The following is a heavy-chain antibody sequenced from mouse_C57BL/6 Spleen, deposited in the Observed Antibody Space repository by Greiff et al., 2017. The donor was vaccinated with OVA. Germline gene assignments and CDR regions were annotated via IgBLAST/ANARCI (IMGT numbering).Heavy chain of an antibody. D-gene: IGHD1-1*01. Sequence: SGAELVRPGTSVKMSCKASGYTFTNYWIGWAKQRPGHGLEWIGDIYPGGGYTNYNEKFKGKATLTADKSSSTAYMQFSSLTSEDSAIYYCARSDYYGSSYPWYFDVWGTGTTVTVSS. J-gene: IGHJ1*03. CDR1: GYTFTNYW. CDR2: IYPGGGYT. CDR3: ARSDYYGSSYPWYFDV. V-gene: IGHV1-63*01.